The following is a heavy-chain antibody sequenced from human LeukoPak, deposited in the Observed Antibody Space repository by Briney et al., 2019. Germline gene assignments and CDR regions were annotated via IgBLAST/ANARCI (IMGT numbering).Heavy chain of an antibody. CDR2: ISGSGTRI. J-gene: IGHJ4*02. D-gene: IGHD3-10*01. Sequence: PGGSLRLSCAASGFTFSSYEMNWVRQAPGKGLEWVSYISGSGTRIYHADSVKGRFTISRDNAKNSLYLQMNSLRAEDTAVYYCAGVHPDSGSQHFDYWGQGTLVTVSS. CDR3: AGVHPDSGSQHFDY. V-gene: IGHV3-48*03. CDR1: GFTFSSYE.